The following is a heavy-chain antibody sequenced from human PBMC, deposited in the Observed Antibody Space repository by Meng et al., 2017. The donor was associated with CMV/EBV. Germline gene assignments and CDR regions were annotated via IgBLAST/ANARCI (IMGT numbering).Heavy chain of an antibody. CDR2: ISSSSSYI. Sequence: GQLVESGGGLVKPGGSLRLSCAASGFTFSGYSMNWVRQAPGKGLEWVSSISSSSSYIYYADSVKGRFTISRDNAKNSLYLQMNSLRAEDTAVYYCARGEQLAEYFQHWGQGTLVTVSS. D-gene: IGHD6-13*01. CDR3: ARGEQLAEYFQH. CDR1: GFTFSGYS. J-gene: IGHJ1*01. V-gene: IGHV3-21*01.